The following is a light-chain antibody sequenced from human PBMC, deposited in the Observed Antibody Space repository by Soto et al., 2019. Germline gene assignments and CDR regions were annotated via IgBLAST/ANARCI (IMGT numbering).Light chain of an antibody. J-gene: IGLJ3*02. CDR3: AAWDDSLNGPV. CDR2: SNN. CDR1: SSNIGGNT. V-gene: IGLV1-44*01. Sequence: SVLTHPPSASGTPGQRVTISCSGTSSNIGGNTVNWYQQLPGTAPKLLIYSNNQRPSGVPDRFSGSKSGTSASLAISGLQSEDEADYYCAAWDDSLNGPVFGGGTKVTVL.